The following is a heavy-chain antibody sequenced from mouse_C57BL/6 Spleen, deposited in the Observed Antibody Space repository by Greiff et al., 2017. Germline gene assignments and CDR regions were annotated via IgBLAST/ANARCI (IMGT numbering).Heavy chain of an antibody. CDR3: ASVTTVVAPYYFDY. D-gene: IGHD1-1*01. J-gene: IGHJ2*01. CDR2: ISYDGSN. CDR1: GYSITSGYY. V-gene: IGHV3-6*01. Sequence: EVKLLESGPGLVKPSQSLSLTCSVTGYSITSGYYWNWIRQFPGNKLEWMGYISYDGSNNYNPSLKNPISITRDTPKNQFFLKLNSVTTEDTATYYCASVTTVVAPYYFDYWGQGTTLTVSS.